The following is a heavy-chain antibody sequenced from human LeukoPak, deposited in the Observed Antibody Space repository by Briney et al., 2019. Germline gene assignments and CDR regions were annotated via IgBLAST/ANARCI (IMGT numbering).Heavy chain of an antibody. CDR2: INPNSGGT. CDR1: GYTFTGYY. J-gene: IGHJ5*02. CDR3: ARAGYCSGGSCYRNWFDP. Sequence: SVKVSCKASGYTFTGYYKHWVRQARGYGLEGMGWINPNSGGTNYAQKFQGRVTMTRDTSISTAYLELSRLRSDDTAVYYCARAGYCSGGSCYRNWFDPWGQGTLVTVSS. V-gene: IGHV1-2*02. D-gene: IGHD2-15*01.